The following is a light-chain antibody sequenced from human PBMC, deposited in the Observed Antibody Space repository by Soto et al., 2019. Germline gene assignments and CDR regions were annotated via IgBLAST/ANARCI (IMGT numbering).Light chain of an antibody. V-gene: IGKV3-20*01. Sequence: EIVLTQSPGTLSLSSGERATLSCRASQSVSSIYLAWYQQKPGQAPRLLIYGASSRATGVPDRFSGSGSGTDFTLTISRLEPEDFVVYYCQQYGSSQGLTFGGGTKVEIK. J-gene: IGKJ4*01. CDR3: QQYGSSQGLT. CDR1: QSVSSIY. CDR2: GAS.